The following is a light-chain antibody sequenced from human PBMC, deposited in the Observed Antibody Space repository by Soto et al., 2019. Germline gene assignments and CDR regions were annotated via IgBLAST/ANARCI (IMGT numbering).Light chain of an antibody. Sequence: DIQMTQAPATLSASVGDRVTITCRASQNINNWLAWYQQKPGKAPKLLIYKASTLESGVPSRFSGSGSGTYFTLTISGLQPDDFATYFCQQCNNSPWTFGQGTKVDIK. V-gene: IGKV1-5*03. CDR1: QNINNW. CDR3: QQCNNSPWT. CDR2: KAS. J-gene: IGKJ1*01.